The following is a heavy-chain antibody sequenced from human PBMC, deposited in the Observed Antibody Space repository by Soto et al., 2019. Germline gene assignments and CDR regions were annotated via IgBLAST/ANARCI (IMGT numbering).Heavy chain of an antibody. CDR1: GYTFTSYD. V-gene: IGHV1-8*01. CDR3: ARVYYDFWSKYYGMDV. CDR2: MNPNSGHT. Sequence: GSSVKVSCKASGYTFTSYDIYWVRQATGQGLEWMGWMNPNSGHTGYAQKFQGRVTMTRNTSISAAYMELTSLRSEDTAVYYCARVYYDFWSKYYGMDVWGQGTTVTVSS. J-gene: IGHJ6*02. D-gene: IGHD3-3*01.